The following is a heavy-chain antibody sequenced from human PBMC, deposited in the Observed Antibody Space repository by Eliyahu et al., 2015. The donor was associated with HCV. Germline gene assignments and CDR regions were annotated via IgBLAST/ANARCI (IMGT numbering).Heavy chain of an antibody. CDR3: AREGLVWFAVDY. J-gene: IGHJ4*02. Sequence: QVQLQESGPGLXKPSQXLSLTCTVSGXXLSSGGYYWSWLRQHPGKGXEWIGYIYYSGSTYYNPSLKSRVTISVDTSKNQFSLKLSSVTAADTAVYYCAREGLVWFAVDYWGQGTLVTVSS. D-gene: IGHD2-21*01. CDR1: GXXLSSGGYY. V-gene: IGHV4-31*03. CDR2: IYYSGST.